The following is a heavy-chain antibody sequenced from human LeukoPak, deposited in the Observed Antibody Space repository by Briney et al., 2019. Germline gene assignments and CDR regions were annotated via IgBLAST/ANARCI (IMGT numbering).Heavy chain of an antibody. CDR2: IKQDGSEK. V-gene: IGHV3-7*01. CDR3: ARDGRRYSSGWYDLDY. J-gene: IGHJ4*02. D-gene: IGHD6-19*01. Sequence: GGSLRLSCAASGFTFSSYWMSWVRQAPGKGLEWVANIKQDGSEKYYVDSVKGRFTISGDNAKNSLYLQMNSLRAEDTAVYYCARDGRRYSSGWYDLDYWGQGTLVTVSS. CDR1: GFTFSSYW.